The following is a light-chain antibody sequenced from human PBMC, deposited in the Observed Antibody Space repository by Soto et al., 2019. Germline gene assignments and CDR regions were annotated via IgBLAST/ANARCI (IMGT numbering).Light chain of an antibody. J-gene: IGLJ1*01. CDR1: SSDVGGYNY. Sequence: QSALTQPASVSGSPGQSITISCTGTSSDVGGYNYVSWYQQHPGKAPKLMIYAVTDRPSGVSSRFSGSKSGNTASLTISGLQAEDEAAYSCRSYTSSSTLFGTGTKVT. CDR3: RSYTSSSTL. V-gene: IGLV2-14*01. CDR2: AVT.